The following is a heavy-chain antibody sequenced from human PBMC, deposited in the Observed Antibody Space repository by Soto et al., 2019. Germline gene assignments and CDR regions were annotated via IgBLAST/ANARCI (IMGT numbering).Heavy chain of an antibody. Sequence: QVQLQESGPGLVKPSETLSLTCTVSGGSISSYYWSWIRQPPGKGLEWIGYIYYSGSTNYNPSLKSRVTISVDTSKNRFSLELSSVTAADPAVYYCARAKAPLYSSSWYWFDPWGQGTLVTVSS. CDR2: IYYSGST. V-gene: IGHV4-59*08. D-gene: IGHD6-13*01. CDR3: ARAKAPLYSSSWYWFDP. CDR1: GGSISSYY. J-gene: IGHJ5*02.